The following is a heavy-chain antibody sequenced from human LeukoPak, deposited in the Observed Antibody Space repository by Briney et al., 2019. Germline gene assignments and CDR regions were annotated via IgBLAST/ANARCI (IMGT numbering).Heavy chain of an antibody. CDR3: ARERTTVTMPNFDY. CDR2: IYYSGST. V-gene: IGHV4-39*02. Sequence: SETLSLTCTVSGGSISGSYYWVWIRQPPGKGLEWIGSIYYSGSTYYNPSLKSRVTISVDTSKNQFSLKLSSVTAADTAVYYCARERTTVTMPNFDYWGQGTLVTVSS. CDR1: GGSISGSYY. J-gene: IGHJ4*02. D-gene: IGHD4-17*01.